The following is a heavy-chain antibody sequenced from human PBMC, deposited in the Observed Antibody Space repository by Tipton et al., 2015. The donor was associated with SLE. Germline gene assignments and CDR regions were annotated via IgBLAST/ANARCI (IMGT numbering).Heavy chain of an antibody. V-gene: IGHV4-34*01. Sequence: LRLSCAVYGGSFSAYYWSWIRQAPGKGLEWIGEINHSGTTHYSPSLRSRVSMSVDTAKDQFSLKLSSVTAADTAMYYCARVETFMVVTPIYYVDHWGQGTLVTVSS. J-gene: IGHJ4*02. CDR3: ARVETFMVVTPIYYVDH. CDR2: INHSGTT. CDR1: GGSFSAYY. D-gene: IGHD4/OR15-4a*01.